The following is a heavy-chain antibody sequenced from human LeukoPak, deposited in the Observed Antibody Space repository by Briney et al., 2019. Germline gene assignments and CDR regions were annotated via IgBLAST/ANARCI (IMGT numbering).Heavy chain of an antibody. Sequence: SETLSLTCTVSGGSISSGGYYWGWIRQPPGKGLEWIGSIYYSGSTYYNPSLKSRVTISVDTSKNQFSLKLSSVTAADTAVYYCARPGAPLVGATKPFDYFDYWGQGTLVTVSS. CDR1: GGSISSGGYY. D-gene: IGHD1-26*01. CDR2: IYYSGST. CDR3: ARPGAPLVGATKPFDYFDY. J-gene: IGHJ4*02. V-gene: IGHV4-39*01.